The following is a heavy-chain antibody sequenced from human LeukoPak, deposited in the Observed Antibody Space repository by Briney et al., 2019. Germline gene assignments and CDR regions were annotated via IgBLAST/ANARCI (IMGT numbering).Heavy chain of an antibody. J-gene: IGHJ4*02. Sequence: SETLSLTCAAYGGSFSGYYWSWIRQPPGKGLEWIGEINHSGSTNYNPSLKSRVTISVDTSKNQFSLKLSSVTAADTAVYYCARAPRTSRKQLGLDYWGQGTLVTVSS. CDR2: INHSGST. D-gene: IGHD6-6*01. CDR3: ARAPRTSRKQLGLDY. CDR1: GGSFSGYY. V-gene: IGHV4-34*01.